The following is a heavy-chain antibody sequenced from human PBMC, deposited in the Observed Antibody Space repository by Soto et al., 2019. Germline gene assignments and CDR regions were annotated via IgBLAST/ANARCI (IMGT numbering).Heavy chain of an antibody. J-gene: IGHJ5*02. CDR2: ISNSGRT. V-gene: IGHV4-31*03. Sequence: QVQLQESGPGLVKPSQTLSLTCTVSGDSISRGAYYWTWIRQHPVNGLEWIGYISNSGRTYYTPSLKSRLTISLDTSENQFSLKLTSVTAADTARYYCARARQYYDCELDPWGQGTLVTVSS. D-gene: IGHD3-22*01. CDR1: GDSISRGAYY. CDR3: ARARQYYDCELDP.